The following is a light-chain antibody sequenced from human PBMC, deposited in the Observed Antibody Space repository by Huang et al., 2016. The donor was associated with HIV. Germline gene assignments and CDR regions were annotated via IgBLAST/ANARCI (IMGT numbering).Light chain of an antibody. CDR3: QQRFNGVT. CDR1: QDIGNY. Sequence: IVLTQSPATLSWYPGERFTISCKASQDIGNYLAWYQKKLGQAPRLLIYDASNRATGIPVRSSGSGSGTDFTLSISSLQSEDFAVYFCQQRFNGVTFGGGTKVEV. J-gene: IGKJ4*01. CDR2: DAS. V-gene: IGKV3-11*01.